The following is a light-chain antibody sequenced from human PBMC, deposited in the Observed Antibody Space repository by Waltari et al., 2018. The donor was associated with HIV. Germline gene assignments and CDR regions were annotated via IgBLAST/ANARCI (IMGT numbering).Light chain of an antibody. CDR1: QSVLFSSNNKNY. J-gene: IGKJ1*01. CDR3: QQSDNWPPWT. Sequence: DIVMTQSPDSLGVSLGERATINCKSSQSVLFSSNNKNYLSWYQQKPGQPPKLLIYWASTRESGVPDRFSGSGSGTEFNLTISNFQSEDFAVYYCQQSDNWPPWTFGRGTKVEVK. CDR2: WAS. V-gene: IGKV4-1*01.